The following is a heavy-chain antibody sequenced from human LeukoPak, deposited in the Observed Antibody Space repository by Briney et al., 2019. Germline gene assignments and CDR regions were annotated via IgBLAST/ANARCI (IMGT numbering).Heavy chain of an antibody. Sequence: SETLSLTCAVYGGSFSGYYWSWIRQPPGKGLEWIGEINHSGSTNYNPSLKSRVTISVDTSKNQFSLKLSSVTAADTAVYYCARDGGYSGYDADCWGQGTLVTVSS. CDR2: INHSGST. V-gene: IGHV4-34*01. J-gene: IGHJ4*02. CDR3: ARDGGYSGYDADC. CDR1: GGSFSGYY. D-gene: IGHD5-12*01.